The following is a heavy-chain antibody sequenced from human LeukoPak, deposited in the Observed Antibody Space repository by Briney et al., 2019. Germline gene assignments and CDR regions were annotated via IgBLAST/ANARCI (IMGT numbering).Heavy chain of an antibody. Sequence: SETLSLTCTVSGGSISSSSYYWGWIRQPPGKGLEWIGSIYYSGSTYYNPSLKSRVTISVDTSKNQFSLKLSSVTAADTAVYYCARSLRYFDFRPYYFDYWGQGTLVTVSS. V-gene: IGHV4-39*01. CDR2: IYYSGST. CDR3: ARSLRYFDFRPYYFDY. D-gene: IGHD3-9*01. J-gene: IGHJ4*02. CDR1: GGSISSSSYY.